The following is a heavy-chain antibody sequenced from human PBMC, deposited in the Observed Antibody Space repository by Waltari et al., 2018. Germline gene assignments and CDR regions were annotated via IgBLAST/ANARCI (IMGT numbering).Heavy chain of an antibody. D-gene: IGHD6-13*01. V-gene: IGHV3-53*01. Sequence: EVQLVESGGGLIQPGGSLRLSCAASGFTVSSSHMSWVRQAPGKGLEWVSVLYTSDGTYYADSVRGRFTISRDNAKNTLYLKMNSLRAEDTALYYGAREQQTYYFDYWCQGTLVTVSS. CDR2: LYTSDGT. CDR1: GFTVSSSH. CDR3: AREQQTYYFDY. J-gene: IGHJ4*02.